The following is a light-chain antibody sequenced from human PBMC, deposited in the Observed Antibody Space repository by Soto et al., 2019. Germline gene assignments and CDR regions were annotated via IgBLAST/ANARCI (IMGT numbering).Light chain of an antibody. J-gene: IGKJ1*01. CDR2: DAF. CDR3: QHYDFLLRRT. Sequence: DIQMTQSPSTLSGSVGDRVTITCRASQTISSWLAWYQQKPGKAPKLLIYDAFNLETGVPSRFSGSGSGTHFTLTISSLQPEDIATYYCQHYDFLLRRTFGQGTKVEIK. V-gene: IGKV1-33*01. CDR1: QTISSW.